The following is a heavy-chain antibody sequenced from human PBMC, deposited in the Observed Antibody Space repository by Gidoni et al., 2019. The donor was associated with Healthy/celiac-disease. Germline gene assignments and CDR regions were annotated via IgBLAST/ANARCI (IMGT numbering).Heavy chain of an antibody. CDR1: GFTFSSYA. Sequence: EVQLLESGGGLVQPGGSLRLSCAASGFTFSSYAMSWVRQAPGKGLGWVAAISGSGGSTYYADSVKGRFTISRDNSKNTLYLQMNSLRAEDTAVYYCAKERRETYYDYVWGSYRYTPGNYWGQGTLVTVSS. CDR2: ISGSGGST. V-gene: IGHV3-23*01. J-gene: IGHJ4*02. CDR3: AKERRETYYDYVWGSYRYTPGNY. D-gene: IGHD3-16*02.